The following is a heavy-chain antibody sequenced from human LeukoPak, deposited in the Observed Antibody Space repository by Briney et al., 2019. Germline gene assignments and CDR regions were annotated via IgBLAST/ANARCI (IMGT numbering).Heavy chain of an antibody. CDR1: GGSISSYY. Sequence: SETLSLTCTVSGGSISSYYWSWIRQPPGKGLEWIGYIYYSGSTNYNPSLKSRVTISVDTSKNQFSLKLSSVTAAYTAVYYCARPAVAGTSSFDYWGQGTLVTVSS. V-gene: IGHV4-59*01. J-gene: IGHJ4*02. D-gene: IGHD6-19*01. CDR3: ARPAVAGTSSFDY. CDR2: IYYSGST.